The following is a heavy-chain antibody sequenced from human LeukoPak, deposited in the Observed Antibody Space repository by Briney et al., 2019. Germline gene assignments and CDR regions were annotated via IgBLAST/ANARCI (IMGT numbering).Heavy chain of an antibody. V-gene: IGHV3-7*01. CDR1: GFTFSSYW. CDR3: ARDGIMTYAFDI. CDR2: IKQDGSVQ. Sequence: GGSLRLSCSASGFTFSSYWMSWVRQAPGKGLEWMANIKQDGSVQNYVDPVKGRFTISRDNAKDSLFLQLNNLRAEDTAVYFCARDGIMTYAFDIWGQGTKVTVSP. D-gene: IGHD1-1*01. J-gene: IGHJ3*02.